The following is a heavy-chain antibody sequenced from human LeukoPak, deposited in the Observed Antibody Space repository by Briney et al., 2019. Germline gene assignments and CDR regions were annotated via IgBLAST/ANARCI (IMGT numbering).Heavy chain of an antibody. V-gene: IGHV4-39*02. CDR1: GGSITSSTYY. CDR2: FYYDGRT. D-gene: IGHD2-21*02. CDR3: ARRAGDWAVNWVDP. J-gene: IGHJ5*02. Sequence: SETLSLTCTVSGGSITSSTYYWGWFRQPPGKGLEWIGSFYYDGRTCYSPSLKSRVTISGDTSKNHFSLKLSSVTAADTAVYYCARRAGDWAVNWVDPWGQGTLVTVSS.